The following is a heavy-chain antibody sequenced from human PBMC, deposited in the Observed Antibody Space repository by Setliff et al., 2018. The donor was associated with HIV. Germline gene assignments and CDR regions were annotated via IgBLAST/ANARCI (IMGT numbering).Heavy chain of an antibody. CDR3: IIAYSSGWLSPMGFDS. V-gene: IGHV4-39*01. J-gene: IGHJ4*02. D-gene: IGHD6-19*01. CDR2: IYYSGST. CDR1: AGSIGSSTYY. Sequence: PSETLSLTCTVSAGSIGSSTYYWAWIRQPPGKGLEWIGIIYYSGSTYYNPSLRSRATISVDTSKNQFSLKLSSVTAADTAMYYCIIAYSSGWLSPMGFDSWGQGTLVTVSS.